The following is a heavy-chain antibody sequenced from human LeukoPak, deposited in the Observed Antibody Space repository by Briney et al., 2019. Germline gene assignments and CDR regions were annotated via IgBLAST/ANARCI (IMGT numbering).Heavy chain of an antibody. Sequence: SETLSLTCAVSGYFISSGYYCGWIRQPPGKGLESIGTIYHSGSTYYNPSLKSRVTISVDTSKNQFSLKLSSVTAADTAVYYCARLRRDFWSGYLNWFDPWGQGTLVTVSS. D-gene: IGHD3-3*01. CDR2: IYHSGST. CDR3: ARLRRDFWSGYLNWFDP. CDR1: GYFISSGYY. V-gene: IGHV4-38-2*01. J-gene: IGHJ5*02.